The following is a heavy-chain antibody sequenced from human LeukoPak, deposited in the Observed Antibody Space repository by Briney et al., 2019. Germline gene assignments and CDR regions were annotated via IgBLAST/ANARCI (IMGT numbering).Heavy chain of an antibody. J-gene: IGHJ6*02. D-gene: IGHD6-19*01. CDR1: GFIFNTFA. CDR2: ISYDGSEK. Sequence: PGRSLRLSCAASGFIFNTFAMNWVRQAPGKGLEWVAFISYDGSEKYYTDSVKGRFTVPRDNSKNTVFLQLNNLRAEDTAVFYCAKPMAVAGRGWYGLDVWGQGTTVTVSS. CDR3: AKPMAVAGRGWYGLDV. V-gene: IGHV3-30*18.